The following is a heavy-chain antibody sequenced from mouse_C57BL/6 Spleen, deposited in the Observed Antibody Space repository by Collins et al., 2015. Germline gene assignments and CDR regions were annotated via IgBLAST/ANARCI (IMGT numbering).Heavy chain of an antibody. Sequence: EVQLQQSGPELVKSGASVKISCKTSGYTFTEYTTHWAKQSHGKSLEWIGGINPYNGGTTYNQKFKGKASLTVEKSSSTAHMELRSLTSEDSAVYFCARKDDNYGGFAYWGQGTLVAVSA. V-gene: IGHV1-18*01. CDR2: INPYNGGT. D-gene: IGHD2-1*01. J-gene: IGHJ3*01. CDR3: ARKDDNYGGFAY. CDR1: GYTFTEYT.